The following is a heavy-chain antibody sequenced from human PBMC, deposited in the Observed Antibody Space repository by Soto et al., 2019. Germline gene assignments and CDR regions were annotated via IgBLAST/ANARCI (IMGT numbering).Heavy chain of an antibody. Sequence: ASVKVSCKASGYTFTSYGISWVRQAPGQGLEGMGWSSAYNGNTNYAQKLQGRVTMTTDTSTSTAYMERRSLRSDDTAVYYCARDPGFGFPDYWGQGTLVTVSS. CDR3: ARDPGFGFPDY. D-gene: IGHD3-10*01. CDR2: SSAYNGNT. V-gene: IGHV1-18*01. J-gene: IGHJ4*02. CDR1: GYTFTSYG.